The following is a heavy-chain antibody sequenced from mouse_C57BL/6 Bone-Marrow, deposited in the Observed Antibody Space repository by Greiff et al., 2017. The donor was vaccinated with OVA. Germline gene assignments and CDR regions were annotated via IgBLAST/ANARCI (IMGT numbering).Heavy chain of an antibody. Sequence: VQLQQSGPELVKPGASVKLSCKASGYTFTDYYINWVKQRPGQGLEWIGWIYPGSGNTKYNEKFTGKATLTVDTSSSTAYMQLSSLTSEDSAVYCGARGTCGHLYYFDYWGQGTTLTVSS. CDR1: GYTFTDYY. CDR3: ARGTCGHLYYFDY. D-gene: IGHD1-1*02. CDR2: IYPGSGNT. V-gene: IGHV1-84*01. J-gene: IGHJ2*01.